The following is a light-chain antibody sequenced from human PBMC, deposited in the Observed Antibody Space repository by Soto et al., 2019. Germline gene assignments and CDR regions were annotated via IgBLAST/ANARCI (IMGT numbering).Light chain of an antibody. Sequence: QSVLTQPPSASGSPGQSVTISCTGTSSDVGGYNYVSWYQHHPGKAPKLIIYEVYKRPSGVPDRFSGSKSGNTAALTVSGLQAEDEADYYCSSYVGTNSYVFGTGTKLTGL. CDR3: SSYVGTNSYV. CDR1: SSDVGGYNY. V-gene: IGLV2-8*01. J-gene: IGLJ1*01. CDR2: EVY.